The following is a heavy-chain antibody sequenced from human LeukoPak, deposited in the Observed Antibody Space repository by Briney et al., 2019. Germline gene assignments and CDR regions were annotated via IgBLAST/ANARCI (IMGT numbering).Heavy chain of an antibody. CDR2: IDGSDGAS. D-gene: IGHD1-26*01. Sequence: GGSLRLSCAASGFRFSSYVMSWVRQAPGKGLEYVSSIDGSDGASYYADSVKGRFTISRDNSKDTLFLQMNSLRVEDTAVYYCARVDSGNYDYWGQGTMLTVSS. J-gene: IGHJ4*02. V-gene: IGHV3-23*01. CDR1: GFRFSSYV. CDR3: ARVDSGNYDY.